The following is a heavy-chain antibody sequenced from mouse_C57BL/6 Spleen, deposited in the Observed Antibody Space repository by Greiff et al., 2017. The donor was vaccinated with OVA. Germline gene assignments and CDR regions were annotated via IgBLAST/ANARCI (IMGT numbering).Heavy chain of an antibody. D-gene: IGHD4-1*01. J-gene: IGHJ2*01. V-gene: IGHV1-52*01. Sequence: QVQLKQPGAELVRPGSSVKLSCKASGYTFTSYWMHWVKQRPIQGLEWIGNIDPSDSETHYNQKFKDKATLTVDKSSSTAYMQLSSLTSEDSAVYYCARSGITGTFDYWGQGTTLTVSS. CDR1: GYTFTSYW. CDR3: ARSGITGTFDY. CDR2: IDPSDSET.